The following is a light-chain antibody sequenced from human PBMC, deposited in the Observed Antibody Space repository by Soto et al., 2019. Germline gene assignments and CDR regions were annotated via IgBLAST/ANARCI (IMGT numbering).Light chain of an antibody. Sequence: QSVLTQPPSASGTPGQRVTISCSGGSSNIGSNTVNWYHQLPGTAPKLMIYEVSNRPSGVSSRFSGSKSGNTASLTISGLQAEDEADYFCGSYTGSIYVFGNGTKLTVL. J-gene: IGLJ1*01. CDR2: EVS. V-gene: IGLV1-44*01. CDR1: SSNIGSNT. CDR3: GSYTGSIYV.